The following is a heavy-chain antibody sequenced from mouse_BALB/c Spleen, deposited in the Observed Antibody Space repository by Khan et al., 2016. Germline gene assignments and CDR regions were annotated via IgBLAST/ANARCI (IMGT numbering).Heavy chain of an antibody. Sequence: QIQLVQSGPELKKPGETVRISCKASGYTFTTAGMQWVQKMPGKGLKWIGWINTHSGVPKYAEDFKGRFAFSLETSASTAYLQISNLKNEDTATYCCARSGNDFDYWGQGTTLTVSS. D-gene: IGHD2-1*01. CDR1: GYTFTTAG. CDR2: INTHSGVP. V-gene: IGHV9-4*02. J-gene: IGHJ2*01. CDR3: ARSGNDFDY.